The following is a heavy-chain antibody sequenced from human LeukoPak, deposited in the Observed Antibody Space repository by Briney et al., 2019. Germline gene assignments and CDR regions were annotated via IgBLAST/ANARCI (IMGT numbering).Heavy chain of an antibody. J-gene: IGHJ5*02. CDR2: INPSGGST. CDR3: ARVLSSSGYTPGNWFDP. Sequence: GASVKVSCKASGYTFTSYYMHWVRQAPGQGLEWMGIINPSGGSTSYAQKFQGRVTITADESTSTAYMELSSLRSEDTAVYYCARVLSSSGYTPGNWFDPWGQGTLVTVSS. D-gene: IGHD3-22*01. CDR1: GYTFTSYY. V-gene: IGHV1-46*01.